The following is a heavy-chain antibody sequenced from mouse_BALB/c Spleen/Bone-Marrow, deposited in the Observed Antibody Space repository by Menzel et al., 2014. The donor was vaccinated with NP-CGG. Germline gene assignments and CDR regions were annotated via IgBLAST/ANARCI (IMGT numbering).Heavy chain of an antibody. Sequence: EVHLVESGGGLVKSGGSLKLSCAASGFTFNSYGMSWVRQTPEKRLEWVATISGGGSYTFYPDSVKGRFTISRANAKNNLYLQLSSLRSEDTALYYCARHAYYDQTEVSFVYWGQGTLVTVSA. D-gene: IGHD2-4*01. CDR3: ARHAYYDQTEVSFVY. CDR2: ISGGGSYT. CDR1: GFTFNSYG. J-gene: IGHJ3*01. V-gene: IGHV5-9-2*01.